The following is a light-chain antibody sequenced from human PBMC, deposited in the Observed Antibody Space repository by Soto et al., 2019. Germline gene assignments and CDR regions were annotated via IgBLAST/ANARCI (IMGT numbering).Light chain of an antibody. Sequence: EIVMTQSPATLSVSPGERATLSCRASQSIGSNLAWYQQKPGQAPRLLIYAASIRATDFPARFSGSGSGTKFLHTVSRPQSDDFGLYFWQQDNNWLPWTCGEGTKVEIK. CDR1: QSIGSN. J-gene: IGKJ1*01. CDR2: AAS. V-gene: IGKV3-15*01. CDR3: QQDNNWLPWT.